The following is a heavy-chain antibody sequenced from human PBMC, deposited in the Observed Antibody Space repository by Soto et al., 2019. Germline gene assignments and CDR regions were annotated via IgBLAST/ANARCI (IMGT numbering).Heavy chain of an antibody. J-gene: IGHJ4*02. D-gene: IGHD3-22*01. V-gene: IGHV3-23*01. CDR2: ISGSGGST. Sequence: GGSLRLSCAASGFTFSSYAMSWVRQAPGKGLEWVSAISGSGGSTYYADSVKGRFTISRDNSKNTLYLQMNSLRAEDTAVYYCAKDSGGAYYYDSSGNFHYWGQGTLVTVSS. CDR1: GFTFSSYA. CDR3: AKDSGGAYYYDSSGNFHY.